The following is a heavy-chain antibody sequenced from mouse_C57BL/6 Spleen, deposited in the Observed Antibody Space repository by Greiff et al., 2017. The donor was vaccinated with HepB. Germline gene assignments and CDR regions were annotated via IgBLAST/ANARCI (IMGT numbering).Heavy chain of an antibody. CDR1: GFTFNTYA. J-gene: IGHJ4*01. Sequence: EVQLVESGGGLVQPKGSLKLSCAASGFTFNTYAMHWVRQAPGKGLEWVARIRSKSSNYATYYADSVKDRFTISRDGSQSMLYLQMNNLKTEDTAMYYCVRSDSSGYKGAMDYWGQGTSVTVSA. D-gene: IGHD3-2*02. CDR2: IRSKSSNYAT. CDR3: VRSDSSGYKGAMDY. V-gene: IGHV10-3*01.